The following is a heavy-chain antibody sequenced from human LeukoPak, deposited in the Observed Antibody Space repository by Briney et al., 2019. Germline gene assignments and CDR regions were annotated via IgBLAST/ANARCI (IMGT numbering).Heavy chain of an antibody. D-gene: IGHD2-2*01. CDR2: IKQDGSEK. V-gene: IGHV3-7*01. CDR3: ARVPAADYYYYYHVDV. CDR1: GFTFSSYW. Sequence: GGSLRLSCAASGFTFSSYWMSWVRQAPGKGLEWVANIKQDGSEKYYVDSVKGRFTISRDNAKNSLYLQMNSLRAEDTAVYYCARVPAADYYYYYHVDVWGKGTTVTVSS. J-gene: IGHJ6*03.